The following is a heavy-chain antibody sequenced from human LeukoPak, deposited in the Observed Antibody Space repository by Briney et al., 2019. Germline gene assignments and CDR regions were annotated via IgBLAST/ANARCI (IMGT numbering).Heavy chain of an antibody. CDR1: GYSFTSYW. Sequence: GESLKISCNGSGYSFTSYWIDWVRQMPGKGLEGMGIIYPGYYDPRYTPSFQGQVTISADKSISTAYLQWSRLKASDTAMYYCARHHCSSTSCYGFFDYWGQGTLVTVSS. CDR2: IYPGYYDP. CDR3: ARHHCSSTSCYGFFDY. V-gene: IGHV5-51*01. J-gene: IGHJ4*02. D-gene: IGHD2-2*01.